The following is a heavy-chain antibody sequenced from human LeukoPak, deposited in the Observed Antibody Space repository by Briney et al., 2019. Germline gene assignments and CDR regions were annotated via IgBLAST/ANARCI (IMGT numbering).Heavy chain of an antibody. J-gene: IGHJ4*02. D-gene: IGHD1-26*01. CDR2: ISYDGSNK. CDR3: ARVDSGSYYVGDY. V-gene: IGHV3-30*04. Sequence: PGRSLRLSCAASGFTFSSYAMHWVRQAPGKGLEGVAVISYDGSNKYYADSVKGRFTISRDNSKNTLYLQMNSLRAEDTAVYYCARVDSGSYYVGDYWGQGTLVTVSS. CDR1: GFTFSSYA.